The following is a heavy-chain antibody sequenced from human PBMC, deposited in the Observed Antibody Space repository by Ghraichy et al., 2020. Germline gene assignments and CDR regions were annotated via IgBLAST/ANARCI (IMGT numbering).Heavy chain of an antibody. V-gene: IGHV3-33*01. J-gene: IGHJ4*02. CDR1: GFTFSSFG. Sequence: GGSLRLPCAASGFTFSSFGMYWVRQAPGKGPEWVAVIWYDGSNEDYADPVKGRFTISRDNSKNTLYLQMNSLRDEDTAIYYCARDPSSRAAAGRFDYWGQGTLVTVSS. CDR3: ARDPSSRAAAGRFDY. CDR2: IWYDGSNE. D-gene: IGHD6-13*01.